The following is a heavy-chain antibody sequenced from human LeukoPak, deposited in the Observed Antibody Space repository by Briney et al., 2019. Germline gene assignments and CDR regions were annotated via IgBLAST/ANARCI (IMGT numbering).Heavy chain of an antibody. Sequence: GGSLRLSCAASGFTFSDYYMSWIRQAPGKGLEWVSYISSSGGTIYYADSVKGRFTISRDNSKNTLYLQMNSLRAEDTAVYYCAKAVHYYGSGSYLVAVNWFDPWGQGTLVTVSS. CDR2: ISSSGGTI. D-gene: IGHD3-10*01. CDR3: AKAVHYYGSGSYLVAVNWFDP. V-gene: IGHV3-11*04. J-gene: IGHJ5*02. CDR1: GFTFSDYY.